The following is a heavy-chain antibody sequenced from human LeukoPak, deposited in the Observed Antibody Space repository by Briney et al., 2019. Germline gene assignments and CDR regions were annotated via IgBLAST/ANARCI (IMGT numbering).Heavy chain of an antibody. V-gene: IGHV3-33*01. Sequence: GGSLRLSCAASGFTFSSYGMHWVRQAPGKGLEWVAVIWYDGSNKYYADSVKGRFTISRDNSKNTLYLQMNSLRAEDTAAYYCARDRRKHIVVVPAAVDYWGQGTLVTVSS. CDR2: IWYDGSNK. CDR3: ARDRRKHIVVVPAAVDY. CDR1: GFTFSSYG. D-gene: IGHD2-2*01. J-gene: IGHJ4*02.